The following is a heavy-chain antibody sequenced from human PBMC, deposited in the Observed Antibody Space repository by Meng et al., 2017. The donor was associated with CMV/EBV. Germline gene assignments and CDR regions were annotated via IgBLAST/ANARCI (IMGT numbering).Heavy chain of an antibody. CDR3: AKATPGVWGTFDI. D-gene: IGHD3-16*01. CDR2: IRYDGSNK. V-gene: IGHV3-30*02. Sequence: GESLRLSCAASGFTFSSYGMHWVRQAPGKGLEWVTFIRYDGSNKYYADSVKGRFTISRDNFKNTLYLQMNSLRAEDTAVYYCAKATPGVWGTFDIWGQGTMVTVSS. J-gene: IGHJ3*02. CDR1: GFTFSSYG.